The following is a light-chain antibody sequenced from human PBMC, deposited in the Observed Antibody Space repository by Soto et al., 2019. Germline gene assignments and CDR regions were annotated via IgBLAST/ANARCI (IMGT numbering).Light chain of an antibody. CDR2: GAF. CDR3: QQYNDWPPWT. Sequence: PGERATLSCRASPSVTNYLAWYQQKPGQPPRLLIYGAFNRAAGIPARFSGSGSGTEFSLTISSLQSEDFAIYYCQQYNDWPPWTFGQGTKVDIK. J-gene: IGKJ1*01. V-gene: IGKV3D-15*01. CDR1: PSVTNY.